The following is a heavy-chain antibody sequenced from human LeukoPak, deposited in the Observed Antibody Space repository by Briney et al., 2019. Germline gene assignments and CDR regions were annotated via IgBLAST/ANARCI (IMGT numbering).Heavy chain of an antibody. J-gene: IGHJ3*02. CDR3: ARVRDISDAFDI. CDR2: IHTSGIT. D-gene: IGHD2-15*01. V-gene: IGHV4-4*07. Sequence: SETLSLTCTLSGGSISSNYWSWIRQPTGKGLEWIGRIHTSGITNYNPSLKSRVTMSLDTSKNQFSLKLTFVTAADTAVYYCARVRDISDAFDIWGQGTMVTVSS. CDR1: GGSISSNY.